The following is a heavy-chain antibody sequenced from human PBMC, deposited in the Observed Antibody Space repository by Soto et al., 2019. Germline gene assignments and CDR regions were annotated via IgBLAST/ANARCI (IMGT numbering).Heavy chain of an antibody. J-gene: IGHJ3*02. CDR3: ATDFWSGSGAFDI. CDR2: FDPEDGET. Sequence: ASVKVSCKVSGYTLTELSMHWVRQAPGKGLEWMGGFDPEDGETIYAQKFQGRVTMTEDTSTDTANMEMSSLRSEDTAVYYCATDFWSGSGAFDIWGQGTMVTVSS. D-gene: IGHD3-3*01. CDR1: GYTLTELS. V-gene: IGHV1-24*01.